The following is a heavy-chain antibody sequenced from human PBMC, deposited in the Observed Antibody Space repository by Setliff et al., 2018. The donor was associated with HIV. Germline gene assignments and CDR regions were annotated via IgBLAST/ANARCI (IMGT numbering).Heavy chain of an antibody. J-gene: IGHJ5*02. CDR2: INHSGSS. D-gene: IGHD2-15*01. V-gene: IGHV4-34*01. Sequence: SETLSLTCGVYGGSLSDYYWSWIRQPPGKGLEWIGEINHSGSSNYNPSLKSRVTISVDTSKNQLSLNVTSVTAADTAVYYCARSSRGYCSGGSCYGFDPWGQGPRSPSPQ. CDR1: GGSLSDYY. CDR3: ARSSRGYCSGGSCYGFDP.